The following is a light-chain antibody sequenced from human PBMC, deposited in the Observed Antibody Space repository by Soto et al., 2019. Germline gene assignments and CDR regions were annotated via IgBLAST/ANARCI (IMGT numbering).Light chain of an antibody. J-gene: IGLJ2*01. V-gene: IGLV2-14*01. Sequence: QSALTQPASVSGSPGQSITISCTGTSRDVGGYVSWYQQHPGKAPKLMIYEVSNRPSGVSNRFSGSKSGNTASLTISGLQAEDEADYYCSSYSTTSPLVFGGGTKLTVL. CDR2: EVS. CDR3: SSYSTTSPLV. CDR1: SRDVGGY.